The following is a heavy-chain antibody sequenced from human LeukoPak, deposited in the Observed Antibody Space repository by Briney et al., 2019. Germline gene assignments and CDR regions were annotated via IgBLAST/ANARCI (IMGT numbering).Heavy chain of an antibody. D-gene: IGHD2-2*02. Sequence: GASVKVSCKASGYTFTSYGISWVRQAPGQGLEWMGWISAYNGNTNYAQKLQGRVTMTTDTSTSTAYMELRSLRSDDTAVYYCARGGDCSSTSCYNPLDYYYGMDVWGQGTTVTVSS. CDR2: ISAYNGNT. J-gene: IGHJ6*02. V-gene: IGHV1-18*01. CDR1: GYTFTSYG. CDR3: ARGGDCSSTSCYNPLDYYYGMDV.